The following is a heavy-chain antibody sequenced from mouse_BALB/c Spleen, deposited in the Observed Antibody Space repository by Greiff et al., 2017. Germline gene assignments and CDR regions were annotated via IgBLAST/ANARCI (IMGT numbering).Heavy chain of an antibody. D-gene: IGHD1-1*01. CDR3: ARTSYYYGTVYFDV. CDR2: IWGGGST. Sequence: VQVVESGPGLVAPSQSLSITCTVSGFSLSRYSVHWVRQPPGKGLEWLGMIWGGGSTDYNSALKSRLSISKDNSKSQVFLKMNSLQTDDTAMYYCARTSYYYGTVYFDVWGAGTTVTVSS. V-gene: IGHV2-6-4*01. J-gene: IGHJ1*01. CDR1: GFSLSRYS.